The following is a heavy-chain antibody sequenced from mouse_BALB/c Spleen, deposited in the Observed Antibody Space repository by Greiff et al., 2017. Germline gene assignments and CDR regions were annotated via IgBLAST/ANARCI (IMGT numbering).Heavy chain of an antibody. CDR3: AKVRRPLYAMDY. J-gene: IGHJ4*01. CDR2: ISSGGSYT. CDR1: GFTFSSYA. D-gene: IGHD2-12*01. Sequence: DVMLVESGGGLVKPGGSLKLSCAASGFTFSSYAMSWVRQSPEKRLEWVAEISSGGSYTYYPDTVTGRFTISRDNAKNTLYLEMSSLRSEDTAMYYCAKVRRPLYAMDYWGQGTSVTVSS. V-gene: IGHV5-9-4*01.